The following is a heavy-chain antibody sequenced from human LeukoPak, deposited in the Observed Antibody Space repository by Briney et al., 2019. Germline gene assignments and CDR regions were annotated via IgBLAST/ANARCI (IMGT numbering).Heavy chain of an antibody. Sequence: ASVKVSCKASGGTFSSYAISWVRQAPGQGLEWMGGIIPIFGTANYARKFQGRVTITADESTSTAYMELSSLRSEDTAVYYCARDRKWEPQQPDAFDIWGQGTMVTVSS. CDR3: ARDRKWEPQQPDAFDI. J-gene: IGHJ3*02. D-gene: IGHD1-26*01. V-gene: IGHV1-69*13. CDR1: GGTFSSYA. CDR2: IIPIFGTA.